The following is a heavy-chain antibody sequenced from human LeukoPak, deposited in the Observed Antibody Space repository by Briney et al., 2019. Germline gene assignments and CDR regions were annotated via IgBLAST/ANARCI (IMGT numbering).Heavy chain of an antibody. CDR2: ISSSGSTI. CDR1: GFTFSNAW. J-gene: IGHJ4*02. Sequence: PGGSLRLSCAASGFTFSNAWLTWVRQAPGKGLEWLSYISSSGSTIYYADSVKGRVTISRDNSKNTLYLQMNSLRAEDTAVYYCARVYPDVDFWSGYYLLDYWGQGTLVTVSS. CDR3: ARVYPDVDFWSGYYLLDY. V-gene: IGHV3-48*01. D-gene: IGHD3-3*01.